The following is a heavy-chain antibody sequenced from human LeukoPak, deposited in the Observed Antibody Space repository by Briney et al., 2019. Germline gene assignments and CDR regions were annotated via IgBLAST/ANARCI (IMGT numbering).Heavy chain of an antibody. CDR1: GFTFSSYA. D-gene: IGHD3-10*01. CDR3: AQGSLVDY. V-gene: IGHV3-23*01. CDR2: ISGSGGST. J-gene: IGHJ4*02. Sequence: PGASLRLSCAASGFTFSSYAMSWVRQAPGKGLEWVSAISGSGGSTYYADSVKGRFTIFRDNSKNTLYLQMNSLKTEDTAVYYCAQGSLVDYWGQGTLVTVSS.